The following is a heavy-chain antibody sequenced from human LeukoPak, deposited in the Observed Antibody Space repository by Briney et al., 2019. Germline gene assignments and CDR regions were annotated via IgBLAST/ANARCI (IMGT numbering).Heavy chain of an antibody. J-gene: IGHJ4*02. CDR1: GFTFSDYY. CDR3: VRERRNSGGYYFDC. D-gene: IGHD4-4*01. CDR2: TSSSGDDI. Sequence: GGSLRLSCAASGFTFSDYYMSWIRQAPGKGLEWVSYTSSSGDDIYYADSVKGRFTISRDNAKRSLYLQMNSLRAEDTAVYYCVRERRNSGGYYFDCWGQGTLVTVSS. V-gene: IGHV3-11*01.